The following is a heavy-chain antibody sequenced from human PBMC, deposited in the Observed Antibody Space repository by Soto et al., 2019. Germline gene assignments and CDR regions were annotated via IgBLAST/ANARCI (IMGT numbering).Heavy chain of an antibody. D-gene: IGHD2-2*01. CDR3: ARVGLGYCSSTSCYPVFDY. J-gene: IGHJ4*02. Sequence: QVQLVQSGAEVKKPGSSVKVSCKASGGTFSSYAISWVRQAPGQGLEWMGGIIPIFGTANYAQKFQGRVTITADESTSTAYMELSILRSEDTAVYYCARVGLGYCSSTSCYPVFDYWGQGTLVTVSS. CDR1: GGTFSSYA. V-gene: IGHV1-69*01. CDR2: IIPIFGTA.